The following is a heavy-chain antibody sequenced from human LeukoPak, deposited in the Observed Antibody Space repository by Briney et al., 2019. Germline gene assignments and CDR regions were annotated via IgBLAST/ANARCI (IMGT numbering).Heavy chain of an antibody. CDR1: GGSISNYY. CDR3: ARGNYCSGGSCSVFYFDY. J-gene: IGHJ4*02. D-gene: IGHD2-15*01. V-gene: IGHV4-4*07. CDR2: IYISGST. Sequence: PSETLSPTCTVSGGSISNYYWSWIRQSAGKRLEWMGRIYISGSTNYNPSLKSRVTMSVDTSKNQFSLKLSSVTAADTALYYCARGNYCSGGSCSVFYFDYWGQGTLVTVSS.